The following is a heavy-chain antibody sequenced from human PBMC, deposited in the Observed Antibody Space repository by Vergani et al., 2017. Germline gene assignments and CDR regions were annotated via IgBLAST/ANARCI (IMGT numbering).Heavy chain of an antibody. CDR2: INHSGST. J-gene: IGHJ5*02. V-gene: IGHV4-34*01. CDR1: GGSFSGYY. CDR3: AGLITIHFDP. Sequence: QVQLQQWGAGLLQPSETLSLTCAVYGGSFSGYYWGWIRQPPGKGLEWIGEINHSGSTNYNPSLKSGITISVDTSKNQFSLKLSSVTAAEPAVYYCAGLITIHFDPWGQGTLVTVSS. D-gene: IGHD3-3*01.